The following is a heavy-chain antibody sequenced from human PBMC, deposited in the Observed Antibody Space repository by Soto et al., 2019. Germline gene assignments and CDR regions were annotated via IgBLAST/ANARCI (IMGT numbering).Heavy chain of an antibody. CDR2: IHHRWST. J-gene: IGHJ4*02. D-gene: IGHD6-13*01. V-gene: IGHV4-4*02. Sequence: QVQLQESGPGLVRPSGTVSLTCAVSGLSISSDNWWSWVRQPPGKGLEWIGEIHHRWSTNYNPSLKSRVTMSVVPTKDLFSLTLNSVTAADTAFYYCARDQGSHPGDWGQGTLVSVSS. CDR1: GLSISSDNW. CDR3: ARDQGSHPGD.